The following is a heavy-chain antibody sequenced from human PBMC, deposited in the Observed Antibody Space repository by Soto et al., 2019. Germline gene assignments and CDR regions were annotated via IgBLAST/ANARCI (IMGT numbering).Heavy chain of an antibody. CDR2: IYPGDSET. D-gene: IGHD3-22*01. Sequence: PGESLKISCEGSGYSFTSYWIAWVRQMPGKGLQCMGIIYPGDSETTFSPSFQGQVTISADKSISTAYLQWSSLKASDTAMYYCARHYYDSSGSGAFDIWGQGTLVTVSS. CDR3: ARHYYDSSGSGAFDI. CDR1: GYSFTSYW. J-gene: IGHJ3*02. V-gene: IGHV5-51*01.